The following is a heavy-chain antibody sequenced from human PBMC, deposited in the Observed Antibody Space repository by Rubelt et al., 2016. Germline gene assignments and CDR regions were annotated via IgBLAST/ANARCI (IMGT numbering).Heavy chain of an antibody. CDR3: ARGGVAARPFDY. D-gene: IGHD6-6*01. CDR2: INHSGST. Sequence: QVQLQQWGAGLLKPSETLSLTCAVYGGSFSGYYWSWIRQPPGKGLEWIGEINHSGSTNYNPSLKSRVTISVDTSKNQFSLKLSSVTAVDTAVYYCARGGVAARPFDYWGQGTLVTVSS. J-gene: IGHJ4*02. CDR1: GGSFSGYY. V-gene: IGHV4-34*01.